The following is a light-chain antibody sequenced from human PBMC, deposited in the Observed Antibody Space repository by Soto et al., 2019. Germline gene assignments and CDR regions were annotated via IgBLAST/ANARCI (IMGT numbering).Light chain of an antibody. V-gene: IGKV4-1*01. Sequence: DIMMTQSPDSLAVSLGERATINCKSSQSILYSSDNKNYLAWYQQKPRQPPKLLIYWASTRESGVPDRFSGSGSGTDFTLTISSLQAEDVAVYYCQQHYTNPYTFGPGTKMDIK. CDR2: WAS. CDR3: QQHYTNPYT. J-gene: IGKJ3*01. CDR1: QSILYSSDNKNY.